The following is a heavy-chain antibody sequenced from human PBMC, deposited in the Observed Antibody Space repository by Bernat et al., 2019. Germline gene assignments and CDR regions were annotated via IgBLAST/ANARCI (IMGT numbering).Heavy chain of an antibody. CDR2: IYPGDSDT. CDR3: AIGGLYSSGWYGWFDP. CDR1: GYSFTSYW. D-gene: IGHD6-19*01. J-gene: IGHJ5*02. V-gene: IGHV5-51*01. Sequence: EVQLVQSGAEVKKPGESLKISCKGSGYSFTSYWIGWVRQMSGKGLEWMGIIYPGDSDTRYSPSFQGQVTISADKSIGTAYLQWSSLKASDTAMYYCAIGGLYSSGWYGWFDPWGQGTLVTVSS.